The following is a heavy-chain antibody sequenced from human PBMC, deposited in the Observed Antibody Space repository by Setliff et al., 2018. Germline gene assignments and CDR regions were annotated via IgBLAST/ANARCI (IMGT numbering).Heavy chain of an antibody. Sequence: GGSLRLSCAASGFSLSNHGMNWVRQAPGKGLEWVSAVSGSGGSTYYADSVKGRFTISRDNSKNTLYLQMNSLRAEDTAVYYCAGCGYGQYYAMDVWGQGTTVTVSS. D-gene: IGHD5-12*01. CDR3: AGCGYGQYYAMDV. CDR1: GFSLSNHG. V-gene: IGHV3-23*01. J-gene: IGHJ6*02. CDR2: VSGSGGST.